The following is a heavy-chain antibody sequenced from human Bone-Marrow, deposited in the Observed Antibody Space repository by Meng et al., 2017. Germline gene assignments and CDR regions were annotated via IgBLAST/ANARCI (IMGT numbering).Heavy chain of an antibody. Sequence: ASVKVSCKASGYSFTTYGMNWVPQAPGQGLEWMGWFNTYTGNPTYAQGFIGRFVFSMDTSASTAYLQISSLKAEDMAMYYCARHGMAVAAHFDYWGQGTLVTVSS. D-gene: IGHD6-19*01. V-gene: IGHV7-81*01. CDR1: GYSFTTYG. CDR3: ARHGMAVAAHFDY. J-gene: IGHJ4*02. CDR2: FNTYTGNP.